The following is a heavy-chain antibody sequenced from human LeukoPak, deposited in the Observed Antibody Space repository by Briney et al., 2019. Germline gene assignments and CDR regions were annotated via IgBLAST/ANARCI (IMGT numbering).Heavy chain of an antibody. J-gene: IGHJ6*03. CDR2: IDPSGGSA. V-gene: IGHV1-46*03. Sequence: ASVKVSCKASGYTFTTYYMHWVRQAPGQGLEWMGIIDPSGGSATYAQKFQGRVTMTRDTSTRTFYMELNSLRSEDTAIYYCARRVYCSSASCDHYYYYMDVWGKGTTVTVSS. CDR1: GYTFTTYY. CDR3: ARRVYCSSASCDHYYYYMDV. D-gene: IGHD2-2*01.